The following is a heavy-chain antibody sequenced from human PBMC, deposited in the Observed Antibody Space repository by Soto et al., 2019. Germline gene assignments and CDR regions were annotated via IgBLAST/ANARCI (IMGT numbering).Heavy chain of an antibody. V-gene: IGHV3-23*01. CDR2: ISGSGGST. CDR1: GFTCSSYA. Sequence: PGGSLRLSCAASGFTCSSYAMSWVRQAPGKGLEWVSAISGSGGSTYYADSVKGRFTISRDNSKNTLYLQMNSLRAEDTAVYYCAKDRYCSGGSCYSEWAFDIWGQGTMVTVSS. D-gene: IGHD2-15*01. J-gene: IGHJ3*02. CDR3: AKDRYCSGGSCYSEWAFDI.